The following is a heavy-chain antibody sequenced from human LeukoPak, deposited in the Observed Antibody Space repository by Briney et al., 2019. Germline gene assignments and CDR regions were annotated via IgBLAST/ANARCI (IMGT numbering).Heavy chain of an antibody. D-gene: IGHD6-13*01. Sequence: ASVKVSCKASGYTFTSYYMHWVRQAPGQGLEWMGIINPSGGSTSYAQKFQGRVTMTRDTSISTAYMELSRLRSDDTAVYYCARDRYSSSWYGSDWFDPWGQGTLVTVSS. V-gene: IGHV1-46*01. CDR1: GYTFTSYY. CDR2: INPSGGST. CDR3: ARDRYSSSWYGSDWFDP. J-gene: IGHJ5*02.